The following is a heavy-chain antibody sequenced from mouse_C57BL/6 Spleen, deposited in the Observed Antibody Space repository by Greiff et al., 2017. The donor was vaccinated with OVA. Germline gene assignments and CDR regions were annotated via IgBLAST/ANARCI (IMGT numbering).Heavy chain of an antibody. J-gene: IGHJ4*01. V-gene: IGHV1-15*01. CDR2: IDPETGGT. Sequence: QVQLQQSGAELVRPGASVTLSCKASGYTFTDYEMHWVKQTPVHGLEWIGAIDPETGGTAYNQKFKGKAILTADKSSSTAYMELRSLTSADSAVYYCTRSNYDGYPGAMDYWGQGTSVTVSA. D-gene: IGHD2-3*01. CDR1: GYTFTDYE. CDR3: TRSNYDGYPGAMDY.